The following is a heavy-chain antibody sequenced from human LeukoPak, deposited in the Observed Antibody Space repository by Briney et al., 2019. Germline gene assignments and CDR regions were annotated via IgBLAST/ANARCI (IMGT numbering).Heavy chain of an antibody. V-gene: IGHV4-4*02. D-gene: IGHD3-10*01. CDR3: ARDMGQDAFDI. CDR2: IYHSGDT. J-gene: IGHJ3*02. CDR1: GGSITSSNW. Sequence: SETLSLTCAVSGGSITSSNWWSCVRQPPGKGLEWIGEIYHSGDTNYNPSLKSRVTISLDKSKNQFSLKVSSVTAADTAVYYCARDMGQDAFDIWGQGTMVTVSS.